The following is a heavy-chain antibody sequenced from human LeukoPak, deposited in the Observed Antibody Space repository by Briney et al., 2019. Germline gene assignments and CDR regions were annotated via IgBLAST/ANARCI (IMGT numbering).Heavy chain of an antibody. CDR3: ARDHQWLHYFDN. CDR2: IYYSGST. V-gene: IGHV4-59*12. Sequence: SETLSLTCTVSGGSISSYYWSWIRQPPGKGLEWIGYIYYSGSTNYNPSLKSRVTISVDTSKNQVSLRLSSVTAADTAVYYCARDHQWLHYFDNWGQGTLVTVSS. D-gene: IGHD6-19*01. CDR1: GGSISSYY. J-gene: IGHJ4*02.